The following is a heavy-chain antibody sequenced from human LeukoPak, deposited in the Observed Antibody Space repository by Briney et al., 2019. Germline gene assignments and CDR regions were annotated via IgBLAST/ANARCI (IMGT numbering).Heavy chain of an antibody. CDR2: VSVYNGET. V-gene: IGHV1-18*01. D-gene: IGHD2-15*01. J-gene: IGHJ4*02. CDR3: ARYRVAVAATGCDY. Sequence: ASEKVSCNASGSAFTINGICWVRQPHGPGLGRMWCVSVYNGETTYEQQLQGRGAMTTDTSTSTAYMEPRSLRSDDTAVYYCARYRVAVAATGCDYWGQGTLVTVSS. CDR1: GSAFTING.